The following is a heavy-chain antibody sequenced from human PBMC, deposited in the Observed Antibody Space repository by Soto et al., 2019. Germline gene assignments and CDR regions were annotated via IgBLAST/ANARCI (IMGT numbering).Heavy chain of an antibody. Sequence: EVQLVQSGAEVRRPGESLKISCQASGYPFSTYWIGWVRQMPGKGLEWLGIIYPDDSDTRYSPSFQGQVTMSVDKSINTAFLQWSSLRASDTAMYYCARRVAVVLGATLSPYEGFDIWGQGQIVTVSS. CDR3: ARRVAVVLGATLSPYEGFDI. J-gene: IGHJ3*02. CDR2: IYPDDSDT. CDR1: GYPFSTYW. D-gene: IGHD2-15*01. V-gene: IGHV5-51*03.